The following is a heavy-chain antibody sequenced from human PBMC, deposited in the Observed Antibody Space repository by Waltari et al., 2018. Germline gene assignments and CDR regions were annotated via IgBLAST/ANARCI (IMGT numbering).Heavy chain of an antibody. CDR3: ARDYGGNSEYFDY. V-gene: IGHV3-21*01. CDR1: GFTFSSYS. J-gene: IGHJ4*02. Sequence: EVQLVESGGGLVKPGGSLRLSCAASGFTFSSYSMNWVRQAPGKGLEWVSSISSSSSYIYYADSVKGRFTISRDNAKNSLYLQMNSLRAEDTAVYYCARDYGGNSEYFDYWGQGTLVTVSS. D-gene: IGHD4-17*01. CDR2: ISSSSSYI.